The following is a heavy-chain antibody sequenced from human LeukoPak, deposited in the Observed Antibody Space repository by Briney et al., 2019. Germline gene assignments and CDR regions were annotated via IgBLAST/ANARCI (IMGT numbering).Heavy chain of an antibody. Sequence: ASVKVSCKASGGTFSSYAISWVRQAPGQGLEWMGGIIPIFGTANYAQKFQGRVTITADKSTSTAYMELSSLRSEDTAVYYCATACNGGAFDIWGQGTMVTVSS. CDR1: GGTFSSYA. V-gene: IGHV1-69*06. CDR3: ATACNGGAFDI. D-gene: IGHD2-8*01. J-gene: IGHJ3*02. CDR2: IIPIFGTA.